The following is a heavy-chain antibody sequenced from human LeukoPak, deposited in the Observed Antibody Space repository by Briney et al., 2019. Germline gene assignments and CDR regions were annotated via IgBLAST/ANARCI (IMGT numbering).Heavy chain of an antibody. D-gene: IGHD3-16*02. CDR1: GYTFTEFS. Sequence: ASVKVSCKASGYTFTEFSMHWVRQAPGQGLEWMGGINLKYGGTNYAQRFQGRVIMTEDTSASTAYMELSSLRSEDTAIYYCTTGYLSYAFDIWGQGTMVSVSS. J-gene: IGHJ3*02. V-gene: IGHV1-24*01. CDR2: INLKYGGT. CDR3: TTGYLSYAFDI.